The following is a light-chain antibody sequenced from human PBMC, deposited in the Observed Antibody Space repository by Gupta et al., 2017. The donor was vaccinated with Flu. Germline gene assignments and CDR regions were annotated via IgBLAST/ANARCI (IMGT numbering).Light chain of an antibody. Sequence: DVVMTQSPLSLPVTIGQQASMSCRSSQSLVYSDGNTYLNWFQQRPGQSPRRLLYKVSNRDSGVPDRFNGSGSGNDSTLKSSRGEDEDVGVYYRKQGKHSILLGRGTKVDIK. CDR3: KQGKHSIL. CDR1: QSLVYSDGNTY. J-gene: IGKJ1*01. CDR2: KVS. V-gene: IGKV2-30*01.